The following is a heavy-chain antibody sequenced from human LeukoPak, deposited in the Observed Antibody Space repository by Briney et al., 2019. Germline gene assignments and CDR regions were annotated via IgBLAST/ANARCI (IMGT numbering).Heavy chain of an antibody. D-gene: IGHD5-18*01. CDR2: IYHDGST. Sequence: PSETLSLTCTVSGGSISSNNWWIWVRQSPEKGLEWIGEIYHDGSTNYNPSLKSRVTISMDKSKNQLSLKLNFVTAADTAVYYCARDRGGYTYSHDYWGQGTLVTVSS. J-gene: IGHJ4*02. CDR3: ARDRGGYTYSHDY. CDR1: GGSISSNNW. V-gene: IGHV4-4*02.